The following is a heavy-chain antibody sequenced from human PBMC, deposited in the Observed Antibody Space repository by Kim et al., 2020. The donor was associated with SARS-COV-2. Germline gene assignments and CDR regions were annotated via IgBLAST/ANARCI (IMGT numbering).Heavy chain of an antibody. D-gene: IGHD2-2*01. Sequence: SETLSLTCTVSGGSISSGGYYWSWIRQHPGKGLEWIGYIYYSGSTYYNPSLKSRVTISVDTSKNQFSLKLSSVTAADTAVYYCAAVTIGYCSSTSCYSLPYLFDYWGQGTLVTVSS. J-gene: IGHJ4*02. CDR1: GGSISSGGYY. V-gene: IGHV4-31*03. CDR2: IYYSGST. CDR3: AAVTIGYCSSTSCYSLPYLFDY.